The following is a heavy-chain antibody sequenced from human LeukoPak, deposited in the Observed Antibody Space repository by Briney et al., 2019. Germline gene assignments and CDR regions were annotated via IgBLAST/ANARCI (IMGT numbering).Heavy chain of an antibody. Sequence: PGGSLRLSCAASGFTFSSYGMHWVRQAPGKGLEWVAVISYDGSNKYYADSVKGRFTISRDNSKNTLYLQLNSLRAEDTAVYYCAKEKYYYDSSGYYGIGSPLDYWGQGTLVTVSS. D-gene: IGHD3-22*01. J-gene: IGHJ4*02. CDR2: ISYDGSNK. CDR3: AKEKYYYDSSGYYGIGSPLDY. V-gene: IGHV3-30*18. CDR1: GFTFSSYG.